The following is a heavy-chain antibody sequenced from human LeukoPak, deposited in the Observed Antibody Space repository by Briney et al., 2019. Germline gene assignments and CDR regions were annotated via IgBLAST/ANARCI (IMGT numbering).Heavy chain of an antibody. V-gene: IGHV1-3*01. CDR2: INAGNGNT. D-gene: IGHD3-10*01. CDR3: AREGVLLWFGESNHFDY. J-gene: IGHJ4*02. CDR1: GYTFTSYA. Sequence: ASVKVSCKASGYTFTSYAMHWVRQAPGQRLEWMGGINAGNGNTKYSQKFQGRVTITRDTSASTAYMELSSLRSEDTAVYYCAREGVLLWFGESNHFDYWGQGTLVTVSS.